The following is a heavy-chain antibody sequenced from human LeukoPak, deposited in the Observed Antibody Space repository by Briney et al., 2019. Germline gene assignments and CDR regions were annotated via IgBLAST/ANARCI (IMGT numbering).Heavy chain of an antibody. V-gene: IGHV4-34*01. J-gene: IGHJ4*02. CDR1: GGSFSGYY. CDR3: ARIAARRIDY. D-gene: IGHD6-6*01. Sequence: SETLSLTCAVYGGSFSGYYWSWIRQPPGKGLEWIGEINHSGSTNYNPSLKSRVTISVDTSKNQFSLKLSSVTAADTAVYYCARIAARRIDYWGQGTLVIVSS. CDR2: INHSGST.